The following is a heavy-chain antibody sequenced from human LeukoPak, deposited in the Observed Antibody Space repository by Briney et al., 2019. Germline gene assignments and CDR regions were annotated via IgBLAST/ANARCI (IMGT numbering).Heavy chain of an antibody. J-gene: IGHJ3*02. CDR3: ARDKSYTGSSLAFDI. Sequence: GGSLRLSCAASGFTFSTYWMSWVRQAPGKGLEWVANIKQDGSEKYYVDSVKGRFTISRDNAKNSLYLQMNSLRAEDTAVYYCARDKSYTGSSLAFDIWGQGTTVTVSS. V-gene: IGHV3-7*01. D-gene: IGHD1-26*01. CDR1: GFTFSTYW. CDR2: IKQDGSEK.